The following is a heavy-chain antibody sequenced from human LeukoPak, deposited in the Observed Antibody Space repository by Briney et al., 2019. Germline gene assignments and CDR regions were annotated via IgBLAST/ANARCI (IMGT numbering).Heavy chain of an antibody. CDR2: INPSGGST. J-gene: IGHJ5*02. Sequence: ASVKVSCKASGYTFSIYNMHWVRQAPGQGLEWMGIINPSGGSTSYAQKFQGRVTMTRDTSTSTVYMELSSLRSEDTAVYYCARGPGSWELLRGGNWFDPWGQGTLVTVSS. V-gene: IGHV1-46*03. D-gene: IGHD1-26*01. CDR3: ARGPGSWELLRGGNWFDP. CDR1: GYTFSIYN.